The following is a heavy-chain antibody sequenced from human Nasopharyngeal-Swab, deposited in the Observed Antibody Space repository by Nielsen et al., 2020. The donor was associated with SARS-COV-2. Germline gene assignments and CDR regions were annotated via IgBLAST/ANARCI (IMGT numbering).Heavy chain of an antibody. D-gene: IGHD2/OR15-2a*01. CDR2: ISGSGGST. V-gene: IGHV3-23*01. CDR1: GFTFSSYA. CDR3: AKDHNIRGRWFDP. Sequence: GESLKISCAASGFTFSSYAMSWVRQAPGKGLEWASAISGSGGSTYYADSVKGRFTISRDNSKNTLYLQMNSLRAEDTAVYYCAKDHNIRGRWFDPWGQGTLVTVSS. J-gene: IGHJ5*02.